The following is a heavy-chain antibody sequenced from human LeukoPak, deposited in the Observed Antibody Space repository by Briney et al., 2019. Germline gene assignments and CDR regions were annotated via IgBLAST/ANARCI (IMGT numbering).Heavy chain of an antibody. J-gene: IGHJ5*02. Sequence: ASVKVSCKASGYTFTSYGISWVRQAPGQGLEWMGWISAYNGNTNYAQKLQGRVTMSTDTSTSTAYMELRSLRSDDTAVYYCARLTTVTTSRWFDPWGQGTLVTVSS. V-gene: IGHV1-18*04. D-gene: IGHD4-17*01. CDR3: ARLTTVTTSRWFDP. CDR1: GYTFTSYG. CDR2: ISAYNGNT.